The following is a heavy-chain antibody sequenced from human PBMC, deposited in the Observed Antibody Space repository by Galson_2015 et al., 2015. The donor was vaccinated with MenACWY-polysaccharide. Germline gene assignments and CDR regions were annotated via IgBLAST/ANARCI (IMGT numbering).Heavy chain of an antibody. CDR3: AKAYCDRTSCYGMDV. J-gene: IGHJ6*02. V-gene: IGHV3-30-3*01. CDR1: GFTFSSYA. Sequence: SLRLSCAASGFTFSSYAMHWVRQAPGKGLEWMAVISYDETNKYYADSVKGRFTISRDNSKKMLYLQMDSLRNEDTALYYCAKAYCDRTSCYGMDVWGQGTTVIVSS. D-gene: IGHD2-21*01. CDR2: ISYDETNK.